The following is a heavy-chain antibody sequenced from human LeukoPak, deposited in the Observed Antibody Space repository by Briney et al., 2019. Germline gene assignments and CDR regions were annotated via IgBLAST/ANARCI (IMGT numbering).Heavy chain of an antibody. J-gene: IGHJ4*02. V-gene: IGHV4-39*07. D-gene: IGHD3-9*01. Sequence: SETLSLTCTVSGGSISSSSYYWGWIRQPPGKGLEWIGSIYYSGSTYYNPSLKSRVTISVDTSKNQFSLKLSSVTAADTAVYYCASSGSVYFDWLFDYWGQGTLVTVSS. CDR2: IYYSGST. CDR3: ASSGSVYFDWLFDY. CDR1: GGSISSSSYY.